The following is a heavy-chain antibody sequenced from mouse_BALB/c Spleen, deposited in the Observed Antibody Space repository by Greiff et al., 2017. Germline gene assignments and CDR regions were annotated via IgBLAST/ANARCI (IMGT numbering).Heavy chain of an antibody. Sequence: QVQLQQSGAELAKPGASVKMSCKASGYTFTSYWMHWVKQRPGQGLEWIGYINPSTGYTEYNQKFKDKATLTADKSSSTAYMQLSSLTSEDSAVYYCARDTTVGYWGQGTTLTVSS. CDR1: GYTFTSYW. J-gene: IGHJ2*01. D-gene: IGHD1-1*01. V-gene: IGHV1-7*01. CDR3: ARDTTVGY. CDR2: INPSTGYT.